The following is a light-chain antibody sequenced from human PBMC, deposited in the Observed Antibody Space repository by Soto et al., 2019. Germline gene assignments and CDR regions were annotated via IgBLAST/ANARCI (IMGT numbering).Light chain of an antibody. CDR2: GAS. V-gene: IGKV3-20*01. CDR1: QSVGSY. J-gene: IGKJ5*01. CDR3: QQYGNPRIT. Sequence: EIVLTQSPGTLSLSPGERATLSCRASQSVGSYLAWYQHKPGQAPRLLISGASSRAAGIPDRFSGSGSETDFTLTISRLEPEDFALYFCQQYGNPRITFGQGTRLEIK.